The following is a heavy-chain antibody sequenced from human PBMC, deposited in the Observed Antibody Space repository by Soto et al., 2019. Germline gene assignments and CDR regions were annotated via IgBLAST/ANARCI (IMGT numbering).Heavy chain of an antibody. V-gene: IGHV4-39*01. CDR2: IYYSGST. J-gene: IGHJ4*01. CDR3: ARQGSYSYDTHAYEIQY. CDR1: VGSISSNSYY. Sequence: SETLSLTCTFSVGSISSNSYYCGWIRQPPWKGLEWIGSIYYSGSTYYNPSLKSRVTISVDTSKNQFSLKLSSVTAADTAVYYCARQGSYSYDTHAYEIQYWGQGTLVSLSS. D-gene: IGHD3-22*01.